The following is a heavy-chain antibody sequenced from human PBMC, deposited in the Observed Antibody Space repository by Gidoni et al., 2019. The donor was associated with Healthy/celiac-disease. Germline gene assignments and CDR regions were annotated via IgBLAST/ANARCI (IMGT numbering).Heavy chain of an antibody. J-gene: IGHJ6*02. V-gene: IGHV3-7*03. CDR1: GFTFSSYW. D-gene: IGHD1-7*01. Sequence: EVQLVESGGGLVQPGGSLRLSCAASGFTFSSYWMIWVRQAPGKGLGWVANIKQDGSEKYYVDSVKGRFTISRDNAKNSLYLQMNSLRAEDTAVYYCARDRNVYNWNYGTRGYYYYGMDVWGQGTTVTVSS. CDR2: IKQDGSEK. CDR3: ARDRNVYNWNYGTRGYYYYGMDV.